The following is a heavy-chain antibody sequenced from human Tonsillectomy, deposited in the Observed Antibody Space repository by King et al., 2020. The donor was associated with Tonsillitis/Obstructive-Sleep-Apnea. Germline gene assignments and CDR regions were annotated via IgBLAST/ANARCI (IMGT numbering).Heavy chain of an antibody. J-gene: IGHJ4*02. CDR2: ISSNGGST. CDR3: VKDLRRAYDY. V-gene: IGHV3-64D*06. Sequence: VQLVESGGGLVQPGGSLRLSCSASGFTFSSYAMHWVCQAPGKGLEYVSAISSNGGSTYYADSVKGRFTISRDNSKNTLYLQMTSLRAEDTAVYYCVKDLRRAYDYWGQGTLVTVSS. CDR1: GFTFSSYA.